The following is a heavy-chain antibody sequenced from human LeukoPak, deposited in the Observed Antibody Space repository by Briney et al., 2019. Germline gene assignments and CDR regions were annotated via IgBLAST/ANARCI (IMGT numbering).Heavy chain of an antibody. CDR2: ISSSSSTI. CDR1: GFTFSSYS. CDR3: ARDGFTCSGGSCYSGAFDI. J-gene: IGHJ3*02. D-gene: IGHD2-15*01. V-gene: IGHV3-48*01. Sequence: GGSLRLSCAASGFTFSSYSMNWVRQAPGKGLEWVSCISSSSSTIYYADSVKGRFTISRDNAKNSLYLQMNSLRAEDTAVYYCARDGFTCSGGSCYSGAFDIWGQGTMVTVSS.